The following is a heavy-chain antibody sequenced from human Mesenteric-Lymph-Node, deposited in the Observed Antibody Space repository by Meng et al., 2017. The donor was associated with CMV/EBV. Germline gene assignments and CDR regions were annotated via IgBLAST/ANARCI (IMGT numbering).Heavy chain of an antibody. CDR1: GLTFSDSG. CDR3: ARAPLTAHFDY. J-gene: IGHJ4*02. CDR2: ISSGSTYI. D-gene: IGHD5-18*01. Sequence: GESLKISCAASGLTFSDSGMGWVRHAPGKGLEWVSSISSGSTYIYYADSVKGRFTISRDNAKNSLYLQMNSLRAEDTAVYYCARAPLTAHFDYWGQGTLVTVSS. V-gene: IGHV3-21*01.